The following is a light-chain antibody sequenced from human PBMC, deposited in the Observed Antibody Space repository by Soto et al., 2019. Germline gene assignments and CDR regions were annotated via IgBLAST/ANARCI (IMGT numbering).Light chain of an antibody. V-gene: IGLV1-44*01. J-gene: IGLJ2*01. Sequence: QSVLTQPPSVSGTPGQRVTISCSGSNSNIGSITVNWYLQRPGTAPKLLVYSHNLRPSGVPDRFSGSKSGTSASLTISGLQSADEGDYYCSAWDESLHTVLFGGGTKLTVL. CDR3: SAWDESLHTVL. CDR1: NSNIGSIT. CDR2: SHN.